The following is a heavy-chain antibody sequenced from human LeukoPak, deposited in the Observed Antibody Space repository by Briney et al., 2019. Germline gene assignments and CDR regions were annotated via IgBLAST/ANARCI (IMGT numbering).Heavy chain of an antibody. Sequence: GGSLRLSCAASGFTFSDHYMDWVRHAPGKGLEWVGRTRNKANSYTTEYAASVKGRFTISRVDSKTSLYLQMNSLKTEDTAVYYYASSGTLGYSKYYFDCWGQGTLVTVSS. CDR3: ASSGTLGYSKYYFDC. D-gene: IGHD1-26*01. J-gene: IGHJ4*02. V-gene: IGHV3-72*01. CDR1: GFTFSDHY. CDR2: TRNKANSYTT.